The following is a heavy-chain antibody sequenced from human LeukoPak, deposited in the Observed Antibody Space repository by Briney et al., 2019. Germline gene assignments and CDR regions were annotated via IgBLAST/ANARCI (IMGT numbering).Heavy chain of an antibody. Sequence: GGSLRLSCSASGFTFSSYWMSWVRQAPGKGLEWVANIKQDGSEKYYVDSVKGRFTISRDNAKNSLYLQMNSLRADDTAVYHCALSSIHKDYYFGMDVWGQGTTVTVSS. J-gene: IGHJ6*02. D-gene: IGHD2-2*01. CDR2: IKQDGSEK. CDR1: GFTFSSYW. V-gene: IGHV3-7*03. CDR3: ALSSIHKDYYFGMDV.